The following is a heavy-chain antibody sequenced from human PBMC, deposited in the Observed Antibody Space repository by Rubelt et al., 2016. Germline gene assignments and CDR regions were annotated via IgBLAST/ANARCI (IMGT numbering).Heavy chain of an antibody. V-gene: IGHV3-21*01. Sequence: GGGVVQPGGSLRLSCAASGFTFSSYAMSWVRQAPGKGLEWVSLISGSGTNTYYADSVKGRFTVSRDHAKNSLYLQMNSLRAEDTAAYYCVRDPSYGDYYFDYWGQGTLVSVSS. CDR2: ISGSGTNT. CDR1: GFTFSSYA. CDR3: VRDPSYGDYYFDY. D-gene: IGHD4-17*01. J-gene: IGHJ4*02.